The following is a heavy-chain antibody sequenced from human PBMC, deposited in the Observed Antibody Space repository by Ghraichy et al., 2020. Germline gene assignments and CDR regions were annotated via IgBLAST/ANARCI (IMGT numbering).Heavy chain of an antibody. Sequence: SETLSLTCAVYGGSFNGYYWSWIRQPPGKGLEWIGEINHSGSTNYNPSLKSRVTISVDTSKNQFSLKLSSVTAADTAVYYCAVAAASGPRYFDYWGQGTLVTVSS. CDR3: AVAAASGPRYFDY. D-gene: IGHD6-13*01. V-gene: IGHV4-34*01. J-gene: IGHJ4*02. CDR1: GGSFNGYY. CDR2: INHSGST.